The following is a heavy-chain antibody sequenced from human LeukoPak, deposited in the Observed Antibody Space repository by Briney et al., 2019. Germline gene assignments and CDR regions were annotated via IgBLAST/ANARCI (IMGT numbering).Heavy chain of an antibody. CDR3: ARGLIWLQWDADY. CDR2: ISYDGSNK. CDR1: GFTFSSYA. Sequence: PGRSLRLSCAASGFTFSSYAMHWVRQAPGKGLEWVAVISYDGSNKYYADSVKGRFTISRDNSKNTLYLQMNSLRAEDTAVYYCARGLIWLQWDADYWGQGTLVTVSS. V-gene: IGHV3-30*01. D-gene: IGHD5-24*01. J-gene: IGHJ4*02.